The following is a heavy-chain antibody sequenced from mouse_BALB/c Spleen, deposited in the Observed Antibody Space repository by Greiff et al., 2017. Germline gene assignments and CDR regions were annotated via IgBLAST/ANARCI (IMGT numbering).Heavy chain of an antibody. D-gene: IGHD2-4*01. CDR3: ARSGDYDDAMDY. Sequence: EVQVVESGAELVKPGASVKLSCTASGFNIKDTYMHWVKQRPEQGLEWIGRIDPANGNTKYDPKFQGKATITADTSSNTAYLQLSSLTSEDTAVYYCARSGDYDDAMDYWGQGTSVTVSS. V-gene: IGHV14-3*02. J-gene: IGHJ4*01. CDR2: IDPANGNT. CDR1: GFNIKDTY.